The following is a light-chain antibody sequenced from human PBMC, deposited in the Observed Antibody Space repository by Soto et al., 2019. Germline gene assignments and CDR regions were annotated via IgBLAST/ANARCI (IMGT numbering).Light chain of an antibody. J-gene: IGKJ4*01. V-gene: IGKV3-15*01. CDR1: QSVSSN. CDR2: GAS. CDR3: QQYNNWPLT. Sequence: EIVMTQSPATLSVSPGERATLSCRASQSVSSNLAWFQQKPGQAPRLLIYGASTRATGVPARFSGSGSETEFALTISSLHSEDFAVYYCQQYNNWPLTFGGGTKVEIK.